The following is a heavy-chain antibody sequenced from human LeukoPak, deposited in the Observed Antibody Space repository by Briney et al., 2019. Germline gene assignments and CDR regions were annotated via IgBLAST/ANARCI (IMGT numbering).Heavy chain of an antibody. J-gene: IGHJ4*02. V-gene: IGHV4-34*01. Sequence: PSETLSLTCAVYGGSFSGYYWSGIRQPPGKGLEWIGEINHSGSTNYNPSLKSRVTISVDTPKNQFSLKLSSVTPADTAVYYCASTYCGGDCYSGWGQGTLVTVSS. CDR1: GGSFSGYY. D-gene: IGHD2-21*02. CDR3: ASTYCGGDCYSG. CDR2: INHSGST.